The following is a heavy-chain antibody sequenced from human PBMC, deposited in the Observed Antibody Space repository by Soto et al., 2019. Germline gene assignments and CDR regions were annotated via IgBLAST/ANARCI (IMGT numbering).Heavy chain of an antibody. CDR3: AKVNPAMILVIVTGSLGS. CDR2: IGGSGDYT. J-gene: IGHJ5*02. Sequence: PGGSLRLSXAASGFMFSTYAMTWVRQAPGKGLEWVSAIGGSGDYTYYADSVKGRFTISRDNSKNTLYLQMNSLRAEDTAIYYCAKVNPAMILVIVTGSLGSWGQGTLVTVSS. D-gene: IGHD3-22*01. V-gene: IGHV3-23*01. CDR1: GFMFSTYA.